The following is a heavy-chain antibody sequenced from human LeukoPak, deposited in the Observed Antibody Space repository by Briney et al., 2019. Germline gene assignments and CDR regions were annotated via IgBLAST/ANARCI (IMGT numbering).Heavy chain of an antibody. V-gene: IGHV1-46*01. Sequence: ASVKVSCKASEYTFTSYYMHWVRQAPGQGLEWMGIINPSGGSTSYARKSQGRVTMTRDTSTSTVYMELSSLRSEDTAVYYCARGGSLGIATAGTCLDYWGQGTLVTVSS. J-gene: IGHJ4*02. CDR3: ARGGSLGIATAGTCLDY. D-gene: IGHD6-13*01. CDR1: EYTFTSYY. CDR2: INPSGGST.